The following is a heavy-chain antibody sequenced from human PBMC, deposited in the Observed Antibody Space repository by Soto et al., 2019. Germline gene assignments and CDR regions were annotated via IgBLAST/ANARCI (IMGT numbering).Heavy chain of an antibody. Sequence: QAQLVQSGAELKKPGASVKVSCRASGYTFTAFYIHWMRQAPGQGLEWLGWINPNSGGTNYAQKFQGRVTVTRDTSVNTAYMDLSSPKSDDTAVYYCAREGPLSGGDYFGMDVWGQGTTVTVSS. CDR2: INPNSGGT. D-gene: IGHD3-10*01. J-gene: IGHJ6*02. CDR3: AREGPLSGGDYFGMDV. V-gene: IGHV1-2*02. CDR1: GYTFTAFY.